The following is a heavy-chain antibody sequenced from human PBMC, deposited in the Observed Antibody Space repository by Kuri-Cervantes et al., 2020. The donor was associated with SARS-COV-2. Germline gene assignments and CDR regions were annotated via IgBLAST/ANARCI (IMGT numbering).Heavy chain of an antibody. Sequence: SETLSLTCAVSGYSISSGYYWSWIRQPAGKGLEWIGRIYTSGSTNYNPSLKSRVTISVDTSKNQFSLKLSSVTAADTAVYYCARVSSSWAIDYWGQGTLVTVSS. V-gene: IGHV4-61*02. CDR3: ARVSSSWAIDY. J-gene: IGHJ4*02. D-gene: IGHD6-13*01. CDR2: IYTSGST. CDR1: GYSISSGYY.